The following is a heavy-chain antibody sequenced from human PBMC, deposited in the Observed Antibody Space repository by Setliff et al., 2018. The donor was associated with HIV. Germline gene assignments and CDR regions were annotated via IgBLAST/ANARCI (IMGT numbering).Heavy chain of an antibody. V-gene: IGHV4-39*01. Sequence: SETLSLTCTVSGGSISGSSYYWGWIRQPPGTGLEWIVHIYYSGSTYYNPSLKSRVTISVDTSKNQFSLKLSSVTAADTAMYYCARRLSGPQGWLLSNWFDPWGQGTLVTVSS. J-gene: IGHJ5*02. D-gene: IGHD3-3*01. CDR3: ARRLSGPQGWLLSNWFDP. CDR2: IYYSGST. CDR1: GGSISGSSYY.